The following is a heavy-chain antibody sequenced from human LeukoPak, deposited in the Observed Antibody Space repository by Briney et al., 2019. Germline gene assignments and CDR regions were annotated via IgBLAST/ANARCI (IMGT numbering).Heavy chain of an antibody. CDR2: ISDSSGVT. CDR3: ARSRGIVVVITGFDY. Sequence: AGGSLRLSCADSGVTFSTYAMSWVRQAPGKGLEWVSSISDSSGVTKYADSVKGRFTISRDNAKNSLYLQMNSLRAEDTAVYYCARSRGIVVVITGFDYWGQGTLVTVSS. J-gene: IGHJ4*02. V-gene: IGHV3-23*01. CDR1: GVTFSTYA. D-gene: IGHD3-22*01.